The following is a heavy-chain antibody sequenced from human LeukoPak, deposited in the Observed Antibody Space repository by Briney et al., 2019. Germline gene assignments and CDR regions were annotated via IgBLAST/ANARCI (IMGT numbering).Heavy chain of an antibody. V-gene: IGHV1-46*01. Sequence: ASVKLSCTASGYTFTSYYLHWVRQAPGQGLEWMGIINPNGGSTSYAQKCQDRVTMTRDMSTSTVYMELSSLESEDPAVYYCARAAAPPWDFDYWGQGTLVTVSS. J-gene: IGHJ4*02. CDR3: ARAAAPPWDFDY. CDR1: GYTFTSYY. CDR2: INPNGGST. D-gene: IGHD6-13*01.